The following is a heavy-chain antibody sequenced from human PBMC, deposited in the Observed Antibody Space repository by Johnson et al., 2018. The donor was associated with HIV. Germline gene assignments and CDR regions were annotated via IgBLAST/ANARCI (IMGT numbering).Heavy chain of an antibody. CDR2: ISSDGSGK. D-gene: IGHD1-26*01. V-gene: IGHV3-30*04. CDR1: EFTFSSYA. Sequence: QVQLVESGGGVVQPGRSLRLSCAASEFTFSSYAFHWVRQAPGKGLEWVALISSDGSGKYYADSVKGLSTISRDDSKNTLYLQMNSLKTEDTAVYYCTTDPGEWELLGDGDAFDIWGQGTMVTVSS. J-gene: IGHJ3*02. CDR3: TTDPGEWELLGDGDAFDI.